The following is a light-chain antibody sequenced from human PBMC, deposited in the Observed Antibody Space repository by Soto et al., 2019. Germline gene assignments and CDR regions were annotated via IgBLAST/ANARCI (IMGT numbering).Light chain of an antibody. V-gene: IGKV1-39*01. CDR2: AAS. CDR3: QQTYSQQNYGSPALT. Sequence: DIQMTQSPSSLSASVGDRVTISCRASQTIDNYLNWYQQKPGKAPKLVIFAASNLQSGVPSRFSGGGSGTDFTLTISSLQPEDFATYYCQQTYSQQNYGSPALTFSGGTKVEI. CDR1: QTIDNY. J-gene: IGKJ4*01.